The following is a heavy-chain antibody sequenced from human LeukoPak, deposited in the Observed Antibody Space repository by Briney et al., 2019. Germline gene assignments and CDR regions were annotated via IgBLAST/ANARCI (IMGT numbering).Heavy chain of an antibody. V-gene: IGHV3-74*01. CDR1: GFTFSSYW. J-gene: IGHJ4*02. CDR2: MNSDGSST. Sequence: PGGSLRLSCAASGFTFSSYWMHWVRHAPGKRLVWVSRMNSDGSSTSYADSVKGRFTISRDNAKNTLYLQMNSLRAEDTAVYYCAREGDGYDYDHWGQGTLVTVSS. D-gene: IGHD5-12*01. CDR3: AREGDGYDYDH.